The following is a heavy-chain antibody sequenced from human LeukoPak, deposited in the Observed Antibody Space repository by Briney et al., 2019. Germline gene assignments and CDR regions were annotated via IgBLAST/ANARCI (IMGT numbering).Heavy chain of an antibody. D-gene: IGHD2-15*01. CDR1: GGSFSGYY. CDR2: INHSGST. V-gene: IGHV4-34*01. CDR3: AREIVATISGFDY. Sequence: SETLSLTCAVYGGSFSGYYRSWIRQPPGKGLEWIGEINHSGSTNYNPSLKSRVTISVDTSKNQFSLKLSSVTAADTAVYYCAREIVATISGFDYWGQGTLVTVSS. J-gene: IGHJ4*02.